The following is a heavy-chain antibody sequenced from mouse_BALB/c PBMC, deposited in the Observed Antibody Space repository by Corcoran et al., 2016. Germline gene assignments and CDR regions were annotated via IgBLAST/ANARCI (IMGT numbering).Heavy chain of an antibody. V-gene: IGHV14-3*02. CDR2: IDPANGNT. Sequence: EVQLQQSGAELVKPGASVKLSCTASGFNIKDTYMHGVKQRPEQGLEWIGRIDPANGNTKYDPKFQGKATITADTSSNTAYLQLSSLTSEDTAVYYCARLRLPYWGQGTLVTVSA. CDR3: ARLRLPY. D-gene: IGHD1-2*01. CDR1: GFNIKDTY. J-gene: IGHJ3*01.